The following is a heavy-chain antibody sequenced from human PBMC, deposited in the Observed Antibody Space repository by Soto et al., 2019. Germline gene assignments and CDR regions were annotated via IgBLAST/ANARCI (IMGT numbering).Heavy chain of an antibody. CDR2: IIPTLAIA. CDR1: GGTFSSYT. D-gene: IGHD3-22*01. J-gene: IGHJ4*02. V-gene: IGHV1-69*08. CDR3: ARDIGRFDSRGKKDY. Sequence: QVQLVQSGAAVKKPGSSVKVSCKASGGTFSSYTISWVRQAPGQGLEWMGRIIPTLAIANYAQKFQGRVTISADKSTSTAYMELSSLRSEDTAVYYCARDIGRFDSRGKKDYWGPGTLVTVSS.